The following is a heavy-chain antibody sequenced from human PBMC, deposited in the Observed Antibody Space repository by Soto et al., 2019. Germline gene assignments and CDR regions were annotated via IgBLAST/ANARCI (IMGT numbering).Heavy chain of an antibody. CDR3: ARSPSAGSDAFDI. J-gene: IGHJ3*02. D-gene: IGHD1-1*01. Sequence: SVKVSCKDSGYTFTFRYLHWVRQAPGQALEWMGWITPFKSDTNYAQKFQDRVTITRDRSVSTAYMELSNLRSDDTAMYYCARSPSAGSDAFDIWGQGTMVTVSS. CDR1: GYTFTFRY. V-gene: IGHV1-45*02. CDR2: ITPFKSDT.